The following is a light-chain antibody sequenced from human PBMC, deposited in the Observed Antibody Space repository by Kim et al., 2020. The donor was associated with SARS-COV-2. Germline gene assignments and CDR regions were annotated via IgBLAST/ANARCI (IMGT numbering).Light chain of an antibody. CDR2: AAS. CDR1: QSISSY. CDR3: QQSYTTPPYT. V-gene: IGKV1-39*01. J-gene: IGKJ2*01. Sequence: DIQMTQSPSSLSASVGDRVTITCRASQSISSYLNWYQQKPGKAPKLLIYAASSLQSGVPSRFIGSGSGTDFTLTISSLQPEDFATYYFQQSYTTPPYTFGQGTKLEI.